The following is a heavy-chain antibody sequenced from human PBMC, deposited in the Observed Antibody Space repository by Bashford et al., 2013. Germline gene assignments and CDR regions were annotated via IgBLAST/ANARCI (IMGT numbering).Heavy chain of an antibody. J-gene: IGHJ5*02. CDR3: ARHGGDGGGGWFDP. CDR2: GYYTGGI. D-gene: IGHD4-23*01. V-gene: IGHV4-59*08. CDR1: GGSMEFYF. Sequence: SETLSLTCTVSGGSMEFYFWSWIRQSPGKGLEWIGFGYYTGGIKYNPSLKSRVTISVDTSKNQLSLKLKSVTAADTAVYYCARHGGDGGGGWFDPWGQGPWSPSPQ.